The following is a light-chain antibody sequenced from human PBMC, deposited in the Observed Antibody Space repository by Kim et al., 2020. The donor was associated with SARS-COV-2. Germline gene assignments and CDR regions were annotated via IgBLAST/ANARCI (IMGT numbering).Light chain of an antibody. CDR1: HGISTY. J-gene: IGKJ2*01. Sequence: SVTTGDTVTITCRASHGISTYLAWYQQKPGKAPKLLVSAASSSQSGVPSRFSGRGSGTDFTLTITCLQSEDFATYYCQQYYNYPYTFGQGTKLEI. CDR2: AAS. V-gene: IGKV1-8*01. CDR3: QQYYNYPYT.